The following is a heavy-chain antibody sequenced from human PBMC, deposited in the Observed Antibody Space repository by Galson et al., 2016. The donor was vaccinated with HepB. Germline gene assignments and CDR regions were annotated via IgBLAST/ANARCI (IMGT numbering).Heavy chain of an antibody. CDR3: ATDVRGGASDI. CDR1: GFTFSSYA. J-gene: IGHJ3*02. D-gene: IGHD3-16*01. V-gene: IGHV3-23*01. CDR2: ISGGATAT. Sequence: SLRLSCAASGFTFSSYAMTWVRQAPGRGLEWVSGISGGATATYNADSVKGRFAISRDNSKNTLFLQMNNLRAEDTALYYCATDVRGGASDIWGQGTMVTVSS.